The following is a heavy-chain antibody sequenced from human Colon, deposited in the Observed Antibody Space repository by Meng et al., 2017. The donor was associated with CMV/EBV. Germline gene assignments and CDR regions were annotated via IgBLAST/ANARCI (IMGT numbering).Heavy chain of an antibody. CDR2: MNPSAGTT. J-gene: IGHJ4*02. D-gene: IGHD3/OR15-3a*01. V-gene: IGHV1-46*01. Sequence: YTFGSNYLHWVRQAPGHGFEWMGVMNPSAGTTNYVQKFQGRVTMTRDTATSTAYMELSSLRSDDTAVYYCAKGEAGPFWTGSNYFESWGQGTLVTVSS. CDR3: AKGEAGPFWTGSNYFES. CDR1: YTFGSNY.